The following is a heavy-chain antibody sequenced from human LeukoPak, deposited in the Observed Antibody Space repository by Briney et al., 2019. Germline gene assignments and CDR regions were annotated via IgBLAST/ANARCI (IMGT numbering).Heavy chain of an antibody. D-gene: IGHD2-15*01. Sequence: SVKVSCKAFGGSFSSEAISWVRQAPGQGLEWMGGIIPIFGTDNYAQKFQGRVTITADVSTSTAYMEVSSLRSEDTAVYYCGRKAGDCGGGSCYAIDYWGQGTLVTVSS. CDR2: IIPIFGTD. CDR3: GRKAGDCGGGSCYAIDY. CDR1: GGSFSSEA. J-gene: IGHJ4*02. V-gene: IGHV1-69*13.